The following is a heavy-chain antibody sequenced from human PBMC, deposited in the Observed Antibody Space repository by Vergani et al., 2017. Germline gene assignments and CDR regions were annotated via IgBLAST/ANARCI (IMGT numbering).Heavy chain of an antibody. CDR2: IYYSGST. Sequence: QVQLQESGPGLVKPSETLSLTCTVSGGSISSSSYYWGWIRQPPGKGLEWIGSIYYSGSTYYNPSLKSRVTISVDTSKNQFSLKLSSVTAADTAVYYCARHAPLWPDRGAGWFDPWGQGTLVTVSS. D-gene: IGHD2/OR15-2a*01. CDR1: GGSISSSSYY. V-gene: IGHV4-39*01. CDR3: ARHAPLWPDRGAGWFDP. J-gene: IGHJ5*02.